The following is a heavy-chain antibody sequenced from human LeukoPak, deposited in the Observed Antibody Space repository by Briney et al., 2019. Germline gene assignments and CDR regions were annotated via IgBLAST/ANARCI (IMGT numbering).Heavy chain of an antibody. J-gene: IGHJ4*02. D-gene: IGHD4-17*01. CDR2: IYYSGST. Sequence: SETLSLTCTVSGGSISSYYWSWIRQPPGKGLEWIGYIYYSGSTNYNPSLKSRVTISVDTSKNQFSLKLSSVTAADTAVYYCARQDDYGDPREFDYWGQGPLVTVSS. CDR3: ARQDDYGDPREFDY. CDR1: GGSISSYY. V-gene: IGHV4-59*08.